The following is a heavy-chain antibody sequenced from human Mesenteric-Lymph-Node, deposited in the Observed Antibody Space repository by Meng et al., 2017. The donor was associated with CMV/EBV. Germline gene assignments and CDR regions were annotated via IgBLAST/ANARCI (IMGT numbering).Heavy chain of an antibody. CDR1: GGSFSGYY. J-gene: IGHJ6*02. D-gene: IGHD1-14*01. Sequence: GSLRLSCAVYGGSFSGYYWSWIRQPPGKGLEWIGEINHSGSTNYNPSLKSRVTISVDTSKNQFSLKLSSVTAADTAVYYCARNPSYYYGMDVWGQGTTVTVSS. V-gene: IGHV4-34*01. CDR3: ARNPSYYYGMDV. CDR2: INHSGST.